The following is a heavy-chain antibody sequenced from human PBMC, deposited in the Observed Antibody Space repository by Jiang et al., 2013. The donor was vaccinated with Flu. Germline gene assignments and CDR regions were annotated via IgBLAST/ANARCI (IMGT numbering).Heavy chain of an antibody. Sequence: SGAEVKKPGASVRVSCKASGYTFTDYGISWVRQAPGQGLEWMGWISAYNGNTNYAQKLQGRVTMTTDTSTNTAYMELRSLRSDDTAVYYCASSSRSSSRRSGGLFDYWGQGTLVTVSS. CDR2: ISAYNGNT. CDR3: ASSSRSSSRRSGGLFDY. CDR1: GYTFTDYG. J-gene: IGHJ4*02. D-gene: IGHD6-6*01. V-gene: IGHV1-18*01.